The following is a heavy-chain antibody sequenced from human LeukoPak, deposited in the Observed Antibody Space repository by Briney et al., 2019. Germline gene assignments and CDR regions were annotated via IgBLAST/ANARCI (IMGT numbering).Heavy chain of an antibody. D-gene: IGHD6-13*01. Sequence: ASVKVSCKASGYTFTSYGISWVRQAPGQGLEWMGWISAYNGNTNYAQKLQGRVTITTDTSTSTAYMELRSLRSDDTAVYYCARDDSSSWYGEGGFDPWGQGTLVTVSS. J-gene: IGHJ5*02. CDR1: GYTFTSYG. V-gene: IGHV1-18*01. CDR3: ARDDSSSWYGEGGFDP. CDR2: ISAYNGNT.